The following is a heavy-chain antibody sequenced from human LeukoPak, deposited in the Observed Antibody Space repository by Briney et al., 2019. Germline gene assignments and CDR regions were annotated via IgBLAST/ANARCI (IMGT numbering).Heavy chain of an antibody. CDR2: IYYSGST. CDR1: GGSFSGYY. V-gene: IGHV4-59*08. CDR3: AGRTGTLDY. J-gene: IGHJ4*02. Sequence: PSETLSLTCAVYGGSFSGYYWSWIRQPPGKGLEWIGYIYYSGSTNYNPSLKSRVTISVDTSKNQFSLKLSSVTAADTAVYYCAGRTGTLDYWGQGTLVTVSS. D-gene: IGHD1-7*01.